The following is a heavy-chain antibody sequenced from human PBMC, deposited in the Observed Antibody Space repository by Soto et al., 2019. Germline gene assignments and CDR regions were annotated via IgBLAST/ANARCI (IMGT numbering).Heavy chain of an antibody. V-gene: IGHV5-51*01. CDR3: ARRVGGSLQRTWFDP. D-gene: IGHD1-1*01. CDR2: IYPGDSDT. CDR1: GNSFTSYL. J-gene: IGHJ5*02. Sequence: XDSLKVSWKCSGNSFTSYLIGLVLQMPGKGLEWMGIIYPGDSDTRYSPSFQGQVTISADKSISTAYLQWSSLKASDTAMYYCARRVGGSLQRTWFDPCGQGTLVTVSS.